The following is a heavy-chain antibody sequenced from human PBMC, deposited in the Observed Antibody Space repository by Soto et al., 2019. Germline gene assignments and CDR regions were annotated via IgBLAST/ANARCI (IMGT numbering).Heavy chain of an antibody. Sequence: GGSLRLSCAASGFTFSSFVMSWVRQAPGKGLEWVSAISGTGGSISYADSVKGRFTISRDNSKNTLYLQMNSLRAEDTALYYCAKGYNWNDYHFDYWGQGTLVTVSS. D-gene: IGHD1-1*01. CDR3: AKGYNWNDYHFDY. V-gene: IGHV3-23*01. CDR2: ISGTGGSI. CDR1: GFTFSSFV. J-gene: IGHJ4*02.